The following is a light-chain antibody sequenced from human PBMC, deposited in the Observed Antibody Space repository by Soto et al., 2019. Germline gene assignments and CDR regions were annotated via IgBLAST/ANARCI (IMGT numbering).Light chain of an antibody. CDR1: SGSIASNY. CDR3: QSYDDNNWM. V-gene: IGLV6-57*01. CDR2: QDN. Sequence: NFMLTQPHSVSESPGKTVTISCTRSSGSIASNYVQWYQQRPGSSPNTVIYQDNRRPSGVPDRFSGSIDRSSNSASLSISGLKTEDEADYYCQSYDDNNWMFGGGTKLTVL. J-gene: IGLJ3*02.